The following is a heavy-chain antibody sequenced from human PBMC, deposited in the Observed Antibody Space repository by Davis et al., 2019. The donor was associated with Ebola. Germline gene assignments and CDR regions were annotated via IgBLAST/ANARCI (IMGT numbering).Heavy chain of an antibody. V-gene: IGHV4-59*08. Sequence: SETLSLTCTVSGGSISSYYWSWIRQPPGKGLEWIGEINHSGSTNYNPSLKSRVTISVDTSKNQFSLKLSSVTAADTAVYYCARLWGYSSGWYVGAFDIWGQGTMVTVSS. J-gene: IGHJ3*02. CDR1: GGSISSYY. CDR3: ARLWGYSSGWYVGAFDI. CDR2: INHSGST. D-gene: IGHD6-19*01.